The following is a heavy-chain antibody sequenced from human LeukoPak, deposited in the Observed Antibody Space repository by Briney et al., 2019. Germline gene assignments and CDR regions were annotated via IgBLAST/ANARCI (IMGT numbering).Heavy chain of an antibody. CDR1: GGPFSGYY. V-gene: IGHV4-34*01. CDR2: INHSGST. CDR3: ARGRRFIVVVPAAIRNYYYMDV. Sequence: SETLSLTCAVYGGPFSGYYWSWIRQPPGKGLEWIGEINHSGSTNYNPSLKSRVTISVDTSKNQFSLKLSSVTASDTDVYYCARGRRFIVVVPAAIRNYYYMDVWGKGTTVTVSS. D-gene: IGHD2-2*02. J-gene: IGHJ6*03.